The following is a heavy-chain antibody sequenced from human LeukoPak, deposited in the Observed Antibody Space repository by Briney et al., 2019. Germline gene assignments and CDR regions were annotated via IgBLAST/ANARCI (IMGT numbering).Heavy chain of an antibody. CDR3: VREVGRPKTFYFDS. CDR1: GFVFSRDN. CDR2: ISETI. J-gene: IGHJ4*02. Sequence: GGSLRLSCIASGFVFSRDNMNWVRQAPGKGLEWVAHISETIYYADSVQGRFTISRDNPKNSLYLQMSNLRVDDTAMYYCVREVGRPKTFYFDSWGRGTPVTVSS. D-gene: IGHD3-16*01. V-gene: IGHV3-48*04.